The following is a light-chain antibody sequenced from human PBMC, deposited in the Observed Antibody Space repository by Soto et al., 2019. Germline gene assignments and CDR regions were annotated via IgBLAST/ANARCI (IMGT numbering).Light chain of an antibody. Sequence: GDRITITCWASQSISSSLNWYQQKPGEAPKLLIYATSTLQSGVPSRFSGSGSGADYTLTISSLQPEDFATYSCQQSHSTPRTFGQGTKVDI. CDR3: QQSHSTPRT. CDR1: QSISSS. V-gene: IGKV1-39*01. CDR2: ATS. J-gene: IGKJ1*01.